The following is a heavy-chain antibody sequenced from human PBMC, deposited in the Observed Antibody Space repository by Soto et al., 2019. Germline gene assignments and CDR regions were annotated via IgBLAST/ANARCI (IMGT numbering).Heavy chain of an antibody. CDR2: IYPGYST. Sequence: EVQLVETGGGLIQPGGSLRLSCAASGFTVDNNYMSWVRQAPGKGLEWVSIIYPGYSTYYADSVKGRFTISRDSSKSTLYLQMNSLRAEDSAVYYCARAGTSSSWNYFNFWGQGTLVTVSS. D-gene: IGHD6-13*01. V-gene: IGHV3-53*02. J-gene: IGHJ4*02. CDR3: ARAGTSSSWNYFNF. CDR1: GFTVDNNY.